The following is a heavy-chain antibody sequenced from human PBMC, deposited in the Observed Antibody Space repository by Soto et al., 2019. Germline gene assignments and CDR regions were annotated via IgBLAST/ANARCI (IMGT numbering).Heavy chain of an antibody. CDR1: GFTFSSYG. D-gene: IGHD2-2*01. Sequence: QVQLVESGGGVVQPGRSLRLSCAASGFTFSSYGMHWVRQAPGKGLEWVAVIWYDGSNKYYADSVKGRFTISRDNSKNTLYLQMNGLRAEDTAVYYCAREGYEGYYFDYWGQGTLVTVSS. V-gene: IGHV3-33*01. CDR2: IWYDGSNK. J-gene: IGHJ4*02. CDR3: AREGYEGYYFDY.